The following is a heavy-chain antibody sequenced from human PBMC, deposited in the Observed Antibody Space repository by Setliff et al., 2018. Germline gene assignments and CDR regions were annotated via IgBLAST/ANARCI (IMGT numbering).Heavy chain of an antibody. CDR2: TSA. Sequence: GESLKISCRGSGYRFTNYGINWVRQAPGQGLEWMGWTSAYAQKFQGRVTMTTDTPTSTAYMELRSLRSDDTAVYYCARGRGPDIVVTIPGDYWGQGTQVTVSS. V-gene: IGHV1-18*01. CDR1: GYRFTNYG. D-gene: IGHD2-15*01. J-gene: IGHJ4*02. CDR3: ARGRGPDIVVTIPGDY.